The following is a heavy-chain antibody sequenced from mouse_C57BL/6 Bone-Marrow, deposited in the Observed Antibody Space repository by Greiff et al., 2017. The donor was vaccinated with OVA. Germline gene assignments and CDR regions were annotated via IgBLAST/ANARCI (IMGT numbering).Heavy chain of an antibody. CDR2: ISSGSSTI. Sequence: VQVVESGGGLVKPGGSLKLSCAASGFTFSDYGMHWVRQAPEKGLEWVAYISSGSSTIYYADTVKGRFTISRDNAKNTLFLQMTSLRSEDTAMYYCASPLYYDYGFAYWGQGTLVTVSA. V-gene: IGHV5-17*01. J-gene: IGHJ3*01. CDR1: GFTFSDYG. D-gene: IGHD2-4*01. CDR3: ASPLYYDYGFAY.